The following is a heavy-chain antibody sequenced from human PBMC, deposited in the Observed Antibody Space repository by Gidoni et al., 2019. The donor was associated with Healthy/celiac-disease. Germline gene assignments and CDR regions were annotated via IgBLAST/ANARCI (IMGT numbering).Heavy chain of an antibody. CDR3: ARGSVGYFDY. CDR1: GGSISSSSYY. CDR2: IYYSGST. J-gene: IGHJ4*02. V-gene: IGHV4-39*01. Sequence: QLQLQESGPGLVKPSETLSLTCTVSGGSISSSSYYWGWIRQPPGKGLEWFGSIYYSGSTYYNPSIKSRVTISVDTSKNQFSLKLSSVTAADTAVYYCARGSVGYFDYWGQGTLVTVSS. D-gene: IGHD1-26*01.